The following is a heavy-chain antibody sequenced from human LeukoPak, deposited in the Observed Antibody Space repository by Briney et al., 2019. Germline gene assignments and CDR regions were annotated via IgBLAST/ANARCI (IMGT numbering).Heavy chain of an antibody. Sequence: PSRTLSLTCTVSGGSISTYYWSWIRQPPGKGLEWIGYIYHSGSTYYNPSLKSRVTISVDRSKNQFSLKLSSVTAADTAVYYCARIISSSVLDYWGQGTLVTVSS. D-gene: IGHD6-6*01. CDR1: GGSISTYY. J-gene: IGHJ4*02. V-gene: IGHV4-59*12. CDR3: ARIISSSVLDY. CDR2: IYHSGST.